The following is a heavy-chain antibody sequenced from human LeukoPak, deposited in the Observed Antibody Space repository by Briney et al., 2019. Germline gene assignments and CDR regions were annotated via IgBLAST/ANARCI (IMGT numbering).Heavy chain of an antibody. J-gene: IGHJ4*02. CDR2: INWYGDRT. D-gene: IGHD3-10*01. CDR1: GFTFHDYD. V-gene: IGHV3-20*04. CDR3: ARRDYYGSGSPDF. Sequence: PGGSLRLSCAASGFTFHDYDMSWVRQSPGKGLEWVSGINWYGDRTGYADSVKGRFTISRDNAKKSLYLQMNSLRAEDTALYYCARRDYYGSGSPDFWGQGTLVTVSS.